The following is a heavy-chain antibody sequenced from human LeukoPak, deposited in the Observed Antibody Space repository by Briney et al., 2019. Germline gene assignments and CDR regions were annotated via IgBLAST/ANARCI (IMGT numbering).Heavy chain of an antibody. CDR2: INSDGSST. D-gene: IGHD6-19*01. J-gene: IGHJ4*02. Sequence: GGSLRLSCAASGFTFSSYWMHWVRQAPGKGLVWVSRINSDGSSTSYADSVKGRFTISRDNAKNLVFLQVNSLRVEDTAMYYCARDGVAGGFDYWGQGILVTVSS. CDR1: GFTFSSYW. V-gene: IGHV3-74*01. CDR3: ARDGVAGGFDY.